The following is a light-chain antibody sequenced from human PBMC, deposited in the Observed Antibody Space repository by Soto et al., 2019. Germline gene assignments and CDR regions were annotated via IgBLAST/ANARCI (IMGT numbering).Light chain of an antibody. CDR1: QSVSSN. V-gene: IGKV3-15*01. CDR2: GAS. J-gene: IGKJ1*01. Sequence: EIVMTQSPGILSLSPGERATRSCRASQSVSSNLAWYQQKPGQAPRLLIYGASTRATGIPARFSGSGSGTEFTLTISSLQSEDFAVYYCQQYNNWPRTFGQGTKVDI. CDR3: QQYNNWPRT.